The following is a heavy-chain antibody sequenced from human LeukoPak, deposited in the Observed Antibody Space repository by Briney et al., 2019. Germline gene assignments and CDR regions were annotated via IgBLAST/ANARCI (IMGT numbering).Heavy chain of an antibody. CDR1: GFTFSSYA. CDR3: ARSADYGDYADAFDI. V-gene: IGHV3-30-3*01. J-gene: IGHJ3*02. D-gene: IGHD4-17*01. Sequence: QPGRSLRLSCAASGFTFSSYAMHWVRQAPGKGLEWVAVISYDGSNKYYADSVKGRFTISRDNSKNTLYLQMNSLRAEDTAVYYCARSADYGDYADAFDIWGQGTMVTVSS. CDR2: ISYDGSNK.